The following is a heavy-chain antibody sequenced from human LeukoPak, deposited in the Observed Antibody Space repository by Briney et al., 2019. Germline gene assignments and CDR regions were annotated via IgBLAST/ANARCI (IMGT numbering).Heavy chain of an antibody. CDR3: ARGLVATYRYNWFDP. D-gene: IGHD5-12*01. J-gene: IGHJ5*02. CDR1: GGSFSGYY. Sequence: SETLSLTCAVYGGSFSGYYWRWIRQPPGKGLEWIGEINHSGSTNYNPSLKSRVTISVDTSKNQFSLKLSSVTAADTAVYYCARGLVATYRYNWFDPWGQGTLVTVSS. CDR2: INHSGST. V-gene: IGHV4-34*01.